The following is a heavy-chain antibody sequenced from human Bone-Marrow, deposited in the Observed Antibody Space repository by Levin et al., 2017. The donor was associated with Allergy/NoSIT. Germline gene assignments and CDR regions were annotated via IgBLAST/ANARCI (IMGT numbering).Heavy chain of an antibody. J-gene: IGHJ2*01. D-gene: IGHD6-19*01. CDR1: GFTFGDYA. CDR3: AGKPLSSWLYWYFDL. Sequence: GGSLRLSCTGSGFTFGDYAMNWVRQAPGKGLEWISYISGSGNTVYYADSVKGRFTISRDNARNSLYLHMNSLRPEDTAVYYCAGKPLSSWLYWYFDLWGRGTLVTVSS. CDR2: ISGSGNTV. V-gene: IGHV3-48*03.